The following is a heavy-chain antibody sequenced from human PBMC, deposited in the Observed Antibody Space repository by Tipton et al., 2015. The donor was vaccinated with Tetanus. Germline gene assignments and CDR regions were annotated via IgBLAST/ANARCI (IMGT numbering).Heavy chain of an antibody. CDR1: GFKFEDYA. J-gene: IGHJ5*02. CDR2: ITSYYGPI. CDR3: AKGGLGGGVNTGAGA. D-gene: IGHD3-3*01. V-gene: IGHV3-9*01. Sequence: SLRLSCAASGFKFEDYAMHWVRQAPGKGLEWVSGITSYYGPIGFADSVKCRFAISRDNAPNSLYLEMNSLRPQDTAFHYCAKGGLGGGVNTGAGAWGQGSLLCVSS.